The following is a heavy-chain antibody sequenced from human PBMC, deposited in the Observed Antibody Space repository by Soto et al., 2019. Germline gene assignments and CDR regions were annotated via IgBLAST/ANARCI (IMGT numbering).Heavy chain of an antibody. CDR3: ARLSGFYGMDV. Sequence: PVESVKISCKASGYSLTNNWIGWVRQMPGKGLEWMAFIYPDDSDIRYSPSFQGQVTISADKSITTAYLQWSSLRASDSAIYYCARLSGFYGMDVWGQGTTVTVSS. V-gene: IGHV5-51*01. CDR1: GYSLTNNW. CDR2: IYPDDSDI. J-gene: IGHJ6*02.